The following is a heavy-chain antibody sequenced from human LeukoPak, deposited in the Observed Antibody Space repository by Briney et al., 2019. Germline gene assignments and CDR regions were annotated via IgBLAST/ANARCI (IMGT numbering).Heavy chain of an antibody. CDR2: IPYDGSDK. V-gene: IGHV3-30*06. CDR1: GFTFSSYG. J-gene: IGHJ4*02. Sequence: GGSLRLSCAASGFTFSSYGMHWVRQAPGKGLEWVAVIPYDGSDKYYADSVKGRFTISRDNSKNTLYLQLNSLSAEDTAVYYCSRDGQLLGFGELVGDFDYWGQGTLVTVSS. CDR3: SRDGQLLGFGELVGDFDY. D-gene: IGHD3-10*01.